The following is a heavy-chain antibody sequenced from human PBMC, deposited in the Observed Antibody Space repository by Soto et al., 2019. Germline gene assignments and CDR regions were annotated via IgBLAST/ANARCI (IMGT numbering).Heavy chain of an antibody. J-gene: IGHJ3*02. D-gene: IGHD4-17*01. CDR1: GFTFSSYG. V-gene: IGHV3-23*01. CDR3: AHPRGYGVFDAYDI. Sequence: GGSLKLSCAASGFTFSSYGIHWVRQPPGKGLEWVSALTPSGDSTYYADSVKGRFTISRDNSMSALYLQMNSLRVEDTAVYYCAHPRGYGVFDAYDIWGQGTMVTFSS. CDR2: LTPSGDST.